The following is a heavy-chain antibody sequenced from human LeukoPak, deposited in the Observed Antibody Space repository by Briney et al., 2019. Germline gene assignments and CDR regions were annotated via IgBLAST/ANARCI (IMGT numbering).Heavy chain of an antibody. Sequence: PSETLSLTCTVSGGSISSYYWSWIRQPPGKGLEWIGYIYTSGSTNYNPSLKSRVTISVDTSKNQFSLKLSSVTAADTAVYYCATTPGIAAAGALTWGQGTLVTVSS. CDR1: GGSISSYY. CDR3: ATTPGIAAAGALT. J-gene: IGHJ4*02. CDR2: IYTSGST. D-gene: IGHD6-13*01. V-gene: IGHV4-4*09.